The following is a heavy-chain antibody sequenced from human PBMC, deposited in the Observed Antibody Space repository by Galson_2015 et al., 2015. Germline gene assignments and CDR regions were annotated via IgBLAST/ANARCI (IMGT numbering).Heavy chain of an antibody. D-gene: IGHD3-10*01. CDR1: GYTFTSYG. CDR2: ISPYNGNT. J-gene: IGHJ3*02. V-gene: IGHV1-18*04. CDR3: AREVSGPFFDI. Sequence: SVKVSCKASGYTFTSYGISWVRQAPGQGLEWMGWISPYNGNTNYAQKLQGRVTMTPDTSTSTAYMELRSLRSDDTAVYYCAREVSGPFFDIWGQGTMVTVSS.